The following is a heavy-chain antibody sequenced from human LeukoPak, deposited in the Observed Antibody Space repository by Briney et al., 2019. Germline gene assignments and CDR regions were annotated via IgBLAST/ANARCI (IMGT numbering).Heavy chain of an antibody. Sequence: ASVKVSCKASGGTLSSYAISWVRQAPGQGLEWMGIINPSGGSTSYAQKFQGRVTMTRDTSTSTVYMELSSLRSEDTAVYYCARRGITMVRGVIITSYYYYMDVWGKGTTVTVSS. V-gene: IGHV1-46*01. CDR2: INPSGGST. CDR3: ARRGITMVRGVIITSYYYYMDV. CDR1: GGTLSSYA. J-gene: IGHJ6*03. D-gene: IGHD3-10*01.